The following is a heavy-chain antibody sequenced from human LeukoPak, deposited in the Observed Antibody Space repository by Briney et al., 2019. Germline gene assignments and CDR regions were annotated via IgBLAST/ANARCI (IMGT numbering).Heavy chain of an antibody. V-gene: IGHV4-61*08. CDR3: ASRDNVLTGYFAY. Sequence: SETLSLTCTVSGGSISSGGYYWSWIRQHPGKGLEWIGYIYSSGSTNYNPSLKSRVTISIDTSKNQFSLKLSSVTAADTAVYYCASRDNVLTGYFAYWGQGIRVTVSS. CDR1: GGSISSGGYY. J-gene: IGHJ4*02. CDR2: IYSSGST. D-gene: IGHD3-9*01.